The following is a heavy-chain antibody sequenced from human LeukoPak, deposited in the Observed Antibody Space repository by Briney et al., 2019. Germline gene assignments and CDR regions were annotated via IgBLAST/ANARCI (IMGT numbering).Heavy chain of an antibody. D-gene: IGHD1-1*01. Sequence: SETLSLTCTVSDYSISSGYYWGWIRQPPGKGLEWIGNIYHSGSTYYNPSLKSRVTISVDTSKNQFSLNLSSVTAADTALYYCAKGLNPGPRLDTFDYWGQGTLVTVSS. J-gene: IGHJ4*02. CDR3: AKGLNPGPRLDTFDY. CDR1: DYSISSGYY. CDR2: IYHSGST. V-gene: IGHV4-38-2*02.